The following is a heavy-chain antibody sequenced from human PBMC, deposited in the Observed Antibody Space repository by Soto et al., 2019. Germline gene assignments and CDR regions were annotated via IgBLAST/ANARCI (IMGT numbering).Heavy chain of an antibody. Sequence: QVQLQESGPGLVKPSQTLSLTCTVSGGSINNAGYYWTWIRQHPRKGLEWIGYIYYSGNTFYNPSLKSRVSISVDTSKNLFSLNLTSVTAADTAVFYCVRADWSGWIDYWGHGTLVTVSS. CDR3: VRADWSGWIDY. V-gene: IGHV4-31*03. J-gene: IGHJ4*01. CDR1: GGSINNAGYY. CDR2: IYYSGNT. D-gene: IGHD6-19*01.